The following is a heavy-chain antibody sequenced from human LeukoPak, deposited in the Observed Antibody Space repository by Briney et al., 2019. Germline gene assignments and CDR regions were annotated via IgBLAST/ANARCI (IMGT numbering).Heavy chain of an antibody. CDR3: ARGADTGGSSWYLRYYFDY. V-gene: IGHV3-11*04. CDR1: GFTFSDYY. D-gene: IGHD6-13*01. Sequence: PGGSLRLSCAASGFTFSDYYMSWIRQAPGKGLEWVSYISSSGSTIYYADSVKGRFTISRDNAKNSLYLQMNSLRAEDTAVYYCARGADTGGSSWYLRYYFDYWGQGTLVTVSS. CDR2: ISSSGSTI. J-gene: IGHJ4*02.